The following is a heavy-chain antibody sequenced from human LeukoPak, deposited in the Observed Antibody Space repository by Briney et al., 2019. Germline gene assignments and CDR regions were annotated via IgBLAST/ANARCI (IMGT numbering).Heavy chain of an antibody. Sequence: PSETLSLTCTVSYGSISPYYWSWIRQPPGKRLKWLGYIYYSGNTEYKPSLKSRVSMSVDTSKKQFSLGLSSVTAADTAVYYCARSTGSTMFIDYWGQGTLVTVSS. CDR1: YGSISPYY. D-gene: IGHD3-10*02. CDR2: IYYSGNT. CDR3: ARSTGSTMFIDY. V-gene: IGHV4-59*01. J-gene: IGHJ4*02.